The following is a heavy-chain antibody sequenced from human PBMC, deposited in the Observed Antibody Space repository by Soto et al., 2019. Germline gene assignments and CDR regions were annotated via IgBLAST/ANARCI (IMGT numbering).Heavy chain of an antibody. V-gene: IGHV3-30-3*01. D-gene: IGHD6-13*01. J-gene: IGHJ4*02. CDR3: ARVPSIAAAGTGGDY. CDR2: ISYDGSNK. Sequence: LRLSCAASGFTFSSYAMHWVRQAPGKGLEWVAVISYDGSNKYYADSVKGRFTISRDNSKNTLYLQMNSLRAEDTAVYYCARVPSIAAAGTGGDYWGQGTLVTVSS. CDR1: GFTFSSYA.